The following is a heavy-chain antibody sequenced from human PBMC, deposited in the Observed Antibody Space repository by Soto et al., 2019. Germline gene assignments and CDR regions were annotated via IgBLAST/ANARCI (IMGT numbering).Heavy chain of an antibody. CDR3: AREDTVMVAFDS. V-gene: IGHV4-34*01. J-gene: IGHJ5*01. Sequence: SETLSLTCAVYGGSFSGYYWDWIRRPPGKGLEWIGEINPDGATNYTPSLRGRVTISIDTSRNQFSLKLSSVTAADTAVYYCAREDTVMVAFDSWGQGALVTVSS. D-gene: IGHD5-18*01. CDR1: GGSFSGYY. CDR2: INPDGAT.